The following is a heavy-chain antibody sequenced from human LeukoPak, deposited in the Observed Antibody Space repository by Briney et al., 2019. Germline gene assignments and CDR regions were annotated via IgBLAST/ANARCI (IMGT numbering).Heavy chain of an antibody. J-gene: IGHJ6*03. D-gene: IGHD2-2*01. V-gene: IGHV4-61*02. Sequence: SETLSLTCTVSGGSISSGSYYWSWIRQPAGKGLEWIGRIYTSGSTNYNPSLKSRVTISVDTSKNQFSLKLSSVTAADTAVYYCAREFGCSSTSCYFYYYYYMDVWGKGTTVTVSS. CDR1: GGSISSGSYY. CDR2: IYTSGST. CDR3: AREFGCSSTSCYFYYYYYMDV.